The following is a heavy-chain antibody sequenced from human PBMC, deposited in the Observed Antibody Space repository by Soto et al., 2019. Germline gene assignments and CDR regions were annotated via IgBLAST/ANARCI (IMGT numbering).Heavy chain of an antibody. J-gene: IGHJ6*02. CDR2: IKSKTDGGTT. Sequence: GGSLRLSCAASGFTFSNAWMNWVRQAPGKGLEWVGRIKSKTDGGTTDYAAPGKGRFTISRDDSKNTLYLQMNSLKTEDTAVYYCTTDSVGGDYGYYYYGMDVWGQGTTVTVSS. CDR3: TTDSVGGDYGYYYYGMDV. CDR1: GFTFSNAW. V-gene: IGHV3-15*07. D-gene: IGHD4-17*01.